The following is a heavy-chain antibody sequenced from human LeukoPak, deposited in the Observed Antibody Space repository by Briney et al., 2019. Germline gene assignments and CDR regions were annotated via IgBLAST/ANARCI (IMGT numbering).Heavy chain of an antibody. CDR1: GFTFSSYA. V-gene: IGHV3-23*01. D-gene: IGHD3-22*01. Sequence: PGGSLRLSCAASGFTFSSYAMSWVRQAPGKGLEWVSAISGSGGSTYYADSVKGRYTISRDNSKNTLYLQMNSLRAEDTAVYYCAKGGSSGYYFLFDYWGQGTLVTVSS. J-gene: IGHJ4*02. CDR2: ISGSGGST. CDR3: AKGGSSGYYFLFDY.